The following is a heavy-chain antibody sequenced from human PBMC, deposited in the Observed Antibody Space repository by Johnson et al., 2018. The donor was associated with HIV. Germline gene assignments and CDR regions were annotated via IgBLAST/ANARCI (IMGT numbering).Heavy chain of an antibody. CDR3: SRVRTGDSSGYHDAFDI. J-gene: IGHJ3*02. V-gene: IGHV3-30-3*01. CDR2: ISYDGSNK. D-gene: IGHD3-22*01. Sequence: QVQLVESGGGVVQPGRSLRLSCAASGFTFSSFAINWVRQAPGRGLEWVAVISYDGSNKYYPDSVKGRFTISRDNFKNTLYLQMDSLRAEDTALYYCSRVRTGDSSGYHDAFDIWGQGTMVTVSS. CDR1: GFTFSSFA.